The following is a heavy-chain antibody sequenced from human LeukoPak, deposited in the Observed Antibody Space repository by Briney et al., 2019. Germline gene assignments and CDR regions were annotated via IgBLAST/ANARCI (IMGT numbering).Heavy chain of an antibody. CDR3: AREEFHYDSSGYYERWYFDL. D-gene: IGHD3-22*01. CDR2: IYTSGNT. V-gene: IGHV4-4*07. Sequence: IPSETLSLTCTVSGGSISSYYWSWLRQPAGKGLEWLGRIYTSGNTNYNPSLKSRVTMSVDTSKNQFSLKLSSVTAADTAVYYCAREEFHYDSSGYYERWYFDLWGRGTLVTVSS. J-gene: IGHJ2*01. CDR1: GGSISSYY.